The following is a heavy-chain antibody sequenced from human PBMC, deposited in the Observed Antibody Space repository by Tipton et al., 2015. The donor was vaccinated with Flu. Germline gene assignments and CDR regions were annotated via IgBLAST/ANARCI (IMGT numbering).Heavy chain of an antibody. CDR3: ARYGTYDGSRYFQH. Sequence: TLSLTCTVSGDSMGTYSWSWIRQPPGKGLEWIGYTTYSGTTSYNPSLQSRVSISVDTSKNQFSLKLSSVTAADTAVYYCARYGTYDGSRYFQHWGQGTLVTVSS. V-gene: IGHV4-59*01. CDR1: GDSMGTYS. J-gene: IGHJ1*01. CDR2: TTYSGTT. D-gene: IGHD1-26*01.